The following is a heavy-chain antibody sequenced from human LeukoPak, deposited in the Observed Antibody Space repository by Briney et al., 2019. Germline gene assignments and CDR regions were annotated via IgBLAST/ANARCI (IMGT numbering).Heavy chain of an antibody. D-gene: IGHD3-3*01. CDR1: GYTFTTYG. V-gene: IGHV1-18*01. CDR2: LSAYNGHT. J-gene: IGHJ4*02. Sequence: ASVKVSCKASGYTFTTYGIGWVRQAPGQGLEWMGWLSAYNGHTNYAQKLQGRVTMTTDTTTSTAYVEVRSLRSDDTAVYYCARADITSFGVVINFDHWGQGSLVSVSS. CDR3: ARADITSFGVVINFDH.